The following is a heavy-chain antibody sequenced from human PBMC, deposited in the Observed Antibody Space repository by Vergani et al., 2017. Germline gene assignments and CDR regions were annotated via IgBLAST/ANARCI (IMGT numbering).Heavy chain of an antibody. Sequence: EVQLVESGGGLVQPGGSLRLSCAASGFTFSSYWMHWVRQAPGKGLVWVSRINSDGSSTSYADSVKGRFTISRDNAKNTLYLQMNSLRAEDTAVYYCAKLGYCSSTSCYTGAFDIWGQGTMVTVSS. CDR1: GFTFSSYW. V-gene: IGHV3-74*01. J-gene: IGHJ3*02. CDR3: AKLGYCSSTSCYTGAFDI. CDR2: INSDGSST. D-gene: IGHD2-2*02.